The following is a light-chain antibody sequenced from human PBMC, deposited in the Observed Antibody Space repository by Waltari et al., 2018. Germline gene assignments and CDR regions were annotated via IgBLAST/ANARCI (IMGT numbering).Light chain of an antibody. J-gene: IGLJ1*01. CDR3: QVWDANTDPGV. CDR2: YDR. CDR1: NIESKS. V-gene: IGLV3-21*01. Sequence: SYVLTQPPSVAVAPGETARVTCGGNNIESKSVHWYQQKPGQAPVLVISYDRYRPSGIPERFSGSNSGDTATLTISRVEAGDESDYYCQVWDANTDPGVFGTGTEVTVL.